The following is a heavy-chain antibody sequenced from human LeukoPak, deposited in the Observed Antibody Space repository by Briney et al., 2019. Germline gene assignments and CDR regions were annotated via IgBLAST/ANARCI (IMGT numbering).Heavy chain of an antibody. CDR2: INHSGST. Sequence: SSETLSLTCAVYGGSFSGYYWSWIRQPPGKGLEWIGEINHSGSTNYNPSLKSRVTISVDTSKNQFSLKLSSVTAADTAVYYCARGGGDCGGDCYRYYYYYMDVWGKGTTVTVSS. V-gene: IGHV4-34*01. CDR3: ARGGGDCGGDCYRYYYYYMDV. CDR1: GGSFSGYY. J-gene: IGHJ6*03. D-gene: IGHD2-21*02.